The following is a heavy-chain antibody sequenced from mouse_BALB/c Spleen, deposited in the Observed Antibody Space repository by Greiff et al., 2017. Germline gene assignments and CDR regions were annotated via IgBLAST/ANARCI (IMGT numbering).Heavy chain of an antibody. CDR1: GYAFTNYL. CDR3: ARWGDGGAMDY. CDR2: INPGSGGT. D-gene: IGHD2-3*01. J-gene: IGHJ4*01. Sequence: VKLKQSGAELVRPGTSVKVSCKASGYAFTNYLIEWVKQRPGQGLEWIGVINPGSGGTNYNEKFKGKATLTADKSSSTAYMQLSSLTSDDSAVYFCARWGDGGAMDYWGQGTSVTVSS. V-gene: IGHV1-54*01.